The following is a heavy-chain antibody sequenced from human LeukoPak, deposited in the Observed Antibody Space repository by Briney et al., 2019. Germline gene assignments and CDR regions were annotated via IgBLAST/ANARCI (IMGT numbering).Heavy chain of an antibody. CDR1: GDTFNNYA. Sequence: SVKVSCKASGDTFNNYAFNWVRQAPGQGPEWMGGTIPIFGTVKAAQKFQGRVTITTDESTSTSYMELSSLTSEDTAVYFCARGGRPLGYFYMDVWAKGPRSSSP. CDR3: ARGGRPLGYFYMDV. J-gene: IGHJ6*03. CDR2: TIPIFGTV. V-gene: IGHV1-69*05.